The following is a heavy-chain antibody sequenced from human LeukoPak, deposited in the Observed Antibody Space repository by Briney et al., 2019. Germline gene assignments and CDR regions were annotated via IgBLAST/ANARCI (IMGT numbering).Heavy chain of an antibody. CDR3: AIGALYSRYYGMDV. Sequence: SETLSLTCTVSGGSISSYYWSWIRQPPGKGLEWIGYIYYSGSTNYNPSLKSRVTISVDTSKNQFSLKLSSVTAADTAVYYCAIGALYSRYYGMDVWGQGTTVTVSS. CDR2: IYYSGST. CDR1: GGSISSYY. J-gene: IGHJ6*02. V-gene: IGHV4-59*01. D-gene: IGHD2-2*02.